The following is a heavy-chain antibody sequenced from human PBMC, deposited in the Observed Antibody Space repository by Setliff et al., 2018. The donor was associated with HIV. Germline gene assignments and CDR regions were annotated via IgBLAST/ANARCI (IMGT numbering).Heavy chain of an antibody. Sequence: PGGSLRLSCAASVFTFSIHNMNWVRQGPGRGLEWVSYISSSGSTIFYADSVKGRFTISRDNAKNSLYLQMNSLRAEDTAFYYCARGWFDSWGQGTLVTVSS. CDR2: ISSSGSTI. CDR3: ARGWFDS. CDR1: VFTFSIHN. V-gene: IGHV3-48*01. J-gene: IGHJ5*01.